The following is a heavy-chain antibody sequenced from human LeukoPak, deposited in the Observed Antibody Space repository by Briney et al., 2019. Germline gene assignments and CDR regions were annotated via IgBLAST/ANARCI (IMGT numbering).Heavy chain of an antibody. V-gene: IGHV3-33*01. J-gene: IGHJ4*02. D-gene: IGHD6-19*01. CDR3: ARGPLSYHSSGCSYYFDY. Sequence: GGSVRLSCVACGFTFSSYGMHWLGQAPGKGLEGVAVIWYDGSNKYYADSVKGRFTISRDNSKNTLYLQMNSLRAEDTAVYYCARGPLSYHSSGCSYYFDYWGQGTLVTVSS. CDR2: IWYDGSNK. CDR1: GFTFSSYG.